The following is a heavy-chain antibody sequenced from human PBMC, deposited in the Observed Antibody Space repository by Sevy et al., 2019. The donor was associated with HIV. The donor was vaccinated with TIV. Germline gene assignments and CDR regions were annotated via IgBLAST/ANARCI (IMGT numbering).Heavy chain of an antibody. CDR3: TTGHDSGAIFDY. V-gene: IGHV3-15*01. CDR1: GFIFSNVW. CDR2: IKTETDVGTI. D-gene: IGHD2-8*02. Sequence: GGSLRLSCTASGFIFSNVWMNWVRQAPGKGLEWVGRIKTETDVGTIDYAAPVKDRFTISRDDSKNTLYLEMNTLKTEDTAVYFCTTGHDSGAIFDYWGQGTLVTVSS. J-gene: IGHJ4*02.